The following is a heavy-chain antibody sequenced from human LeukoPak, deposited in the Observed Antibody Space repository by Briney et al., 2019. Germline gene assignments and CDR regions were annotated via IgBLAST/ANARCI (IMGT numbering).Heavy chain of an antibody. V-gene: IGHV4-34*01. CDR2: INHSGST. CDR1: GGSFSGYY. J-gene: IGHJ4*02. CDR3: ARGIVGATTHDY. Sequence: SETLSLTCAVYGGSFSGYYWSWIRQPPGKGLEWIGEINHSGSTNYNPSLKSRVTISVDTSKNQFSLKLSSVTAADTAVYYCARGIVGATTHDYWGQGTLVTVSS. D-gene: IGHD1-26*01.